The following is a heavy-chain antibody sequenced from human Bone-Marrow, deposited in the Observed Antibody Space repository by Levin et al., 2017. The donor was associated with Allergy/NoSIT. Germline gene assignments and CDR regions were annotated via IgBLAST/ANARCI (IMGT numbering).Heavy chain of an antibody. CDR1: GFTFDDYA. Sequence: SCAASGFTFDDYAMHWVRQAPGKGLEWVSGISWNSGSIGYADSVKGRFTISRDNAKNSLYLQMNSLRAEDTALYYCAKDSAALYYYYGMDVWGQGTTVTVSS. J-gene: IGHJ6*02. V-gene: IGHV3-9*01. CDR3: AKDSAALYYYYGMDV. CDR2: ISWNSGSI. D-gene: IGHD6-13*01.